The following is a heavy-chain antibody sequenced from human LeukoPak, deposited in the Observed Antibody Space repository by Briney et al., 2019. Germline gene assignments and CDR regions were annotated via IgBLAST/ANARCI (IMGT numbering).Heavy chain of an antibody. Sequence: GGSLRLSCAASGVTVTSNYMSWVRHDPGKGLEWVSVVYHSDSTFHADSVKGRFSISRDSSKNTLDLQMNSLRAEDTAVYYCARGITGYSGYDYWGERSLVTVYS. J-gene: IGHJ4*02. D-gene: IGHD5-12*01. CDR1: GVTVTSNY. CDR3: ARGITGYSGYDY. CDR2: VYHSDST. V-gene: IGHV3-66*01.